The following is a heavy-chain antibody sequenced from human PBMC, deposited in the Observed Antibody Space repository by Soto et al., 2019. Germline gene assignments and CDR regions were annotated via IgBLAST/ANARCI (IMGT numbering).Heavy chain of an antibody. CDR1: GYTFTSYG. CDR3: ARSSGTYPPSRYYYGLDV. V-gene: IGHV1-18*01. D-gene: IGHD1-26*01. J-gene: IGHJ6*02. CDR2: ISAYNGDT. Sequence: ASVKVSCKASGYTFTSYGFSWVRQAPGQGLEWMGWISAYNGDTNYPQKFQARVTMTTDTSTSTAYLDLRGLRSDDTAVYYCARSSGTYPPSRYYYGLDVWGQGTTVTVS.